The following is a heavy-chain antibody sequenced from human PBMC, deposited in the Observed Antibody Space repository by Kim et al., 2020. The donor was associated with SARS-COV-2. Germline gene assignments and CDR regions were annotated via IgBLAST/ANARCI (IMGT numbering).Heavy chain of an antibody. D-gene: IGHD6-6*01. Sequence: VKGRFTIARDNSRNTVDLQMASLRADDTAVYYCARDSGRASGYYYYGMDVWGQGTTVTVSS. J-gene: IGHJ6*02. CDR3: ARDSGRASGYYYYGMDV. V-gene: IGHV3-30*07.